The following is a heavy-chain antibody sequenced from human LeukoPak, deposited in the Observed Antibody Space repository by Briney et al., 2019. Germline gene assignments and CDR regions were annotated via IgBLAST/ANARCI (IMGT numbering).Heavy chain of an antibody. CDR1: GFTFSSYG. D-gene: IGHD6-13*01. CDR3: ARAEGIAASGD. J-gene: IGHJ4*02. CDR2: IWYDGSNK. V-gene: IGHV3-33*01. Sequence: GGSLRLSCAASGFTFSSYGMHWVRQAPGKGLEWVVVIWYDGSNKYYEDSVKGRFTISRDNSKNTLYLQMNSLRAEDTAVYYCARAEGIAASGDWGQGTLVTVSS.